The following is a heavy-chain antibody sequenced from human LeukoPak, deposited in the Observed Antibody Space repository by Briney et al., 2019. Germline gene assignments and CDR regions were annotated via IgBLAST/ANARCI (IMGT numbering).Heavy chain of an antibody. CDR1: GYTLTELS. D-gene: IGHD2-8*01. J-gene: IGHJ3*02. V-gene: IGHV1-24*01. Sequence: ASVKVSCKVSGYTLTELSMHWVRQAPGKGLEWMGGFDPEDGETIYAQKFQGGVTMTEDTSTDTAYMELSSLRSEDTAVYYCARLRYCTNGVCFEAFDIWGQGTMVTVSS. CDR3: ARLRYCTNGVCFEAFDI. CDR2: FDPEDGET.